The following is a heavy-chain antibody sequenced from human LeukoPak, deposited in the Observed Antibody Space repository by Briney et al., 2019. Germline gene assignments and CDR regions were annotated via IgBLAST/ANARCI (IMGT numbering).Heavy chain of an antibody. D-gene: IGHD3-10*01. CDR1: GFTVSSNY. V-gene: IGHV3-11*04. CDR3: ARERSMVRGVIKAFDP. CDR2: ISSSGSTI. Sequence: PGGSLRLSCAASGFTVSSNYKSWVRQAPGKGLEWVSYISSSGSTIYYADSVKGRFTISRDNAKNSLYLQMNSLRAEDTAVYYCARERSMVRGVIKAFDPWGQGTLVTVSS. J-gene: IGHJ5*02.